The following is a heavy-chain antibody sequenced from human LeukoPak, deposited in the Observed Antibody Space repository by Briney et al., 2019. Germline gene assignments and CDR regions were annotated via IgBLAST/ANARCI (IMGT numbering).Heavy chain of an antibody. D-gene: IGHD3-3*01. V-gene: IGHV3-11*04. CDR2: ISSSGSTI. Sequence: RCLRLSSAASGLAFSEYYTSWIPQAPREGLGRVSYISSSGSTIYYADSVKGRFSISRDNAKTSLYLQMNSLRADDTAVYYCARVSTIFGVVQGYYFDYWGQGTLVTVSS. J-gene: IGHJ4*02. CDR3: ARVSTIFGVVQGYYFDY. CDR1: GLAFSEYY.